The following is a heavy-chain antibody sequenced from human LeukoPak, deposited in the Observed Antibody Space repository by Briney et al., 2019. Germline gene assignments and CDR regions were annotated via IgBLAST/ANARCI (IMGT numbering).Heavy chain of an antibody. CDR1: GFTFSNAW. Sequence: PGGSLRLSCAASGFTFSNAWMSWVRQAPGKGLEWVGRIKSKTDGGTTDYAASVKGRFTISRDDSKNTLYLQMNSLKTEDTAVYYCMRGVVVVPAYIRDYWGQGTVF. D-gene: IGHD2-2*01. J-gene: IGHJ4*02. V-gene: IGHV3-15*01. CDR3: MRGVVVVPAYIRDY. CDR2: IKSKTDGGTT.